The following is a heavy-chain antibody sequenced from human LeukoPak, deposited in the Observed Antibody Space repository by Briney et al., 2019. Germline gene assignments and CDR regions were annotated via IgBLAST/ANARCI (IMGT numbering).Heavy chain of an antibody. V-gene: IGHV4-34*01. Sequence: SETLSLTCAVYGGSFSGYYWSWIRQPPGKGLEWIGEINHSGSTNYNPSLKSRVTISVDTSKNQFSLKLSSVTAADTAVYYCARGPESPRAFDIWGQGILVTVSS. CDR1: GGSFSGYY. CDR2: INHSGST. D-gene: IGHD3-9*01. CDR3: ARGPESPRAFDI. J-gene: IGHJ4*02.